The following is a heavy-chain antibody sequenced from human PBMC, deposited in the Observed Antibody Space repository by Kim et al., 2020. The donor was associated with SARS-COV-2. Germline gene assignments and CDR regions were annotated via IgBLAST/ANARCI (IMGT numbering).Heavy chain of an antibody. CDR3: ARIGVTIFGVAFGLPVTGGVDV. CDR2: IWYDGSNK. D-gene: IGHD3-3*01. J-gene: IGHJ6*02. Sequence: GGSLRLSCAASGFTFSSYGMHWVRQAPGKGLEWVAVIWYDGSNKYYADSVKGRFTISRDNSKNTLYLQMNSLRAEDTAVYYCARIGVTIFGVAFGLPVTGGVDVWGQGTTVTVSS. V-gene: IGHV3-33*01. CDR1: GFTFSSYG.